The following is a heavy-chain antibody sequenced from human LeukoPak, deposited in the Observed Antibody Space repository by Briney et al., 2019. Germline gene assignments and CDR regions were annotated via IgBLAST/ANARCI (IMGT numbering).Heavy chain of an antibody. J-gene: IGHJ4*02. CDR2: INSDETST. V-gene: IGHV3-74*01. CDR3: ASRRSTAFDY. Sequence: GESLRLSCAASGFTFSNYWMHWVRQAPGKGLEWVSRINSDETSTNYADSVKGRFTISRDNAKNTLYLHMNSRRAEDTAVYYCASRRSTAFDYWGRGTLVTVSS. D-gene: IGHD5/OR15-5a*01. CDR1: GFTFSNYW.